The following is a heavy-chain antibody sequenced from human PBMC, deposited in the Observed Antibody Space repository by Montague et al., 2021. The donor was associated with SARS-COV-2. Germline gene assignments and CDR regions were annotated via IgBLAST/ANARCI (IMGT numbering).Heavy chain of an antibody. J-gene: IGHJ3*01. CDR3: VRDAGATGGQYAFDL. Sequence: SLRLSCAGSGFPFSSYELNWIRQAPGKGLEWVSYIESTGTTIYYADSVKDRFTIPRDNAKNSLYLQLNRLRVDDTAVYYCVRDAGATGGQYAFDLWGQGTMVTVSS. CDR2: IESTGTTI. CDR1: GFPFSSYE. V-gene: IGHV3-48*03. D-gene: IGHD3-10*01.